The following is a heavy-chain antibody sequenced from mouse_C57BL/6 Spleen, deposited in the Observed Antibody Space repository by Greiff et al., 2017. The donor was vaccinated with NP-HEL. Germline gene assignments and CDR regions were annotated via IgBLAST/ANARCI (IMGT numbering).Heavy chain of an antibody. V-gene: IGHV5-4*03. D-gene: IGHD1-1*01. Sequence: EVKLVESGGGLVKPGGSLKLSCAASGFTFSSYAMSWVRQTPEKRLEWVATISDGGSYTYYPDNVKGRFTISRDNAKNNLYLQMSHLKSEDTAMYYCARGSYSYYGSSSYFDYWGQGTTLTVSS. CDR2: ISDGGSYT. CDR3: ARGSYSYYGSSSYFDY. J-gene: IGHJ2*01. CDR1: GFTFSSYA.